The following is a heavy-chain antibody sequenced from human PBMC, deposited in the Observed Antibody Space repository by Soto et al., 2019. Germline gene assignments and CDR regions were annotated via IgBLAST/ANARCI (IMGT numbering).Heavy chain of an antibody. Sequence: EVQLVESGGGLVQPGGSLRLSCAASGFTFSSYAMHWVRQAPGKGLEYVSAISSNGGSTYYANSVKGRFTISRDNSKNTLDLQMGSLRAEDMAVYYCARDLAAATGYYYYDYMDVWGKGTTVTVSS. J-gene: IGHJ6*03. V-gene: IGHV3-64*01. CDR3: ARDLAAATGYYYYDYMDV. CDR2: ISSNGGST. CDR1: GFTFSSYA.